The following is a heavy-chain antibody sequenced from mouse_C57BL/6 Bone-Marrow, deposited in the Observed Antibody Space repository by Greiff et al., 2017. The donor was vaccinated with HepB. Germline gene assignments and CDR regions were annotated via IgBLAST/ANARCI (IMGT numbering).Heavy chain of an antibody. J-gene: IGHJ2*01. V-gene: IGHV1-82*01. CDR2: IYPGDGDT. CDR3: AIYGYGLDY. Sequence: VKLQQSGPELVKPGASVKISCKASGYAFSSSWMNWVKQRPGKGLEWIGRIYPGDGDTNYNGKFKGKATLTADKSSSTAYMQLSSLTSEDSAVYFCAIYGYGLDYWGQGTTLTVSS. CDR1: GYAFSSSW. D-gene: IGHD2-2*01.